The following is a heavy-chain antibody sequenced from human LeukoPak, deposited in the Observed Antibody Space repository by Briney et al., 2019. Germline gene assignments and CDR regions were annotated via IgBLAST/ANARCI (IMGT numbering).Heavy chain of an antibody. V-gene: IGHV3-11*04. Sequence: KPGGSLRLSCAASGFTFSDYYMSWIRQAPGKGLEWVSYISSSGFSGTTIYYADSVNGRFTISRDNAKNSLYLQMNSLRAEDTAVYYCARGHYDFWSGFGYWGQGTLVTVSS. CDR3: ARGHYDFWSGFGY. CDR1: GFTFSDYY. CDR2: ISSSGFSGTTI. D-gene: IGHD3-3*01. J-gene: IGHJ4*02.